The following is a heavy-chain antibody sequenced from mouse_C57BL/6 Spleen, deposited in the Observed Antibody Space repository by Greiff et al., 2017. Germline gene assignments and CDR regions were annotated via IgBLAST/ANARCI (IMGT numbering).Heavy chain of an antibody. V-gene: IGHV1-42*01. J-gene: IGHJ2*01. CDR3: ASGHFDY. Sequence: EVQLQQSGPELVKPGASVKISCKASGYSFTGYYMNWVKQSPEKSLEWIGEINPSTGGTTYNQKFKAKATLTVDTSSSTAYMQLKSLTSEDSAVYYCASGHFDYWGQGTTLTVAS. CDR1: GYSFTGYY. CDR2: INPSTGGT.